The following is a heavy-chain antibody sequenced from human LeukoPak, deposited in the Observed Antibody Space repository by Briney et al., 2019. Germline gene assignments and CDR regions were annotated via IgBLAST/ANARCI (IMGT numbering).Heavy chain of an antibody. CDR3: ARDRYGDGFAHLDY. CDR1: GYTFTSYA. Sequence: AAVKVSCKASGYTFTSYAIHWVRQAPGQGLEWMGWITPSGGTNYPQKFQGRVAITWDTSITTAYMDLSRLTSDDTAVYYCARDRYGDGFAHLDYWGQGALVTVST. V-gene: IGHV1-2*02. J-gene: IGHJ4*02. CDR2: ITPSGGT. D-gene: IGHD5-24*01.